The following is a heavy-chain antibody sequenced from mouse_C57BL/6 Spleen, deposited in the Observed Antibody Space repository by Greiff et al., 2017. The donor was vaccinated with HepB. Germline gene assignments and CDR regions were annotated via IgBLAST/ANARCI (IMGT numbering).Heavy chain of an antibody. V-gene: IGHV5-16*01. CDR3: ARDGYQYYFDY. CDR1: GFTFSDYY. CDR2: INYDGSST. D-gene: IGHD2-2*01. J-gene: IGHJ2*01. Sequence: EVKLVESEGGLVQPGRSMKLSCTASGFTFSDYYMAWVRQVPEKGLEWVANINYDGSSTYYLDSLKSRFIISRDNAKNILYLQMSSLKSEDTATYYCARDGYQYYFDYWGQGTTLTVSS.